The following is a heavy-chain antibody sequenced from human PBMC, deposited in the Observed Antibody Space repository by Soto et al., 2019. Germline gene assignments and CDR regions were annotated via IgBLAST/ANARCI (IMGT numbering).Heavy chain of an antibody. CDR3: ARHGKLSSMTNYFDS. J-gene: IGHJ4*02. CDR2: VHYTGLT. Sequence: SETLSLTCTVSGASISEGGYYWSWIRQFPGQGLEWIGYVHYTGLTFYSPSLKTRVITSADTSKNQFYLQWSSLRASDTAIYYCARHGKLSSMTNYFDSWGQGALVTVSS. V-gene: IGHV4-31*03. D-gene: IGHD1-1*01. CDR1: GASISEGGYY.